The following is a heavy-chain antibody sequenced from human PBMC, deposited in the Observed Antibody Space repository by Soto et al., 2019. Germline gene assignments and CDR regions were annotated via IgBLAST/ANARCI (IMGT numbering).Heavy chain of an antibody. CDR3: ARGEIAVDSNAAFEI. CDR2: INPNSGGT. CDR1: GYTFTGYY. J-gene: IGHJ3*02. V-gene: IGHV1-2*04. Sequence: GASVKVSCKASGYTFTGYYMHWVRQAPGQGLEWMGWINPNSGGTNYAQKFQGWVTMTRDTSISTAYMELSRLRSDDTAVYYCARGEIAVDSNAAFEIWGKGTMVTVSS. D-gene: IGHD6-19*01.